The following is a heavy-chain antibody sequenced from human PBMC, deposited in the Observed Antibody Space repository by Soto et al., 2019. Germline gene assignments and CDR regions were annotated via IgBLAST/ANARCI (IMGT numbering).Heavy chain of an antibody. CDR3: ARDRVESGYPEYFQH. CDR1: GFTFSSND. Sequence: EVQLVESGGGLIQPGGSLRLSCAASGFTFSSNDMNWVRQAPGKGLEWVSLIYSGGSTYYADSVKGRFTISRDNSKNTLYLQMNSLRAEDTAVYYCARDRVESGYPEYFQHWGQGTLVTVSS. CDR2: IYSGGST. V-gene: IGHV3-53*01. J-gene: IGHJ1*01. D-gene: IGHD3-22*01.